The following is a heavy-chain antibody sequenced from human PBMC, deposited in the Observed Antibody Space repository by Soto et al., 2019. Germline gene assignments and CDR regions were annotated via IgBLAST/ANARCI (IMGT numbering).Heavy chain of an antibody. CDR1: GFSFKAYG. D-gene: IGHD3-16*02. Sequence: QVHLVESGGGVVQPGRSLRLSCVASGFSFKAYGMHWVRQAPGKGLEWVAVISTDGTNQHHADSVKGRFTISRDNFKNTLYLQMNSLRPEDTAVYFCAVGGGDLSLTPFDYWGQGTLVTVSS. J-gene: IGHJ4*02. CDR3: AVGGGDLSLTPFDY. CDR2: ISTDGTNQ. V-gene: IGHV3-30-3*01.